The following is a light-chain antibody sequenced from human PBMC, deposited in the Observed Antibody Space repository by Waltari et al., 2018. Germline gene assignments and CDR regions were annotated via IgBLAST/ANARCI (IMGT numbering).Light chain of an antibody. J-gene: IGLJ3*02. CDR3: QTGGHGTWV. CDR1: SGHSSNV. V-gene: IGLV4-69*02. Sequence: QLVLTQSPSASASLGASVKLTCTLSSGHSSNVVAWLQQRPEKGPRYLMKINSDGSHSKGDEIPDRFSGSSSGAERYLTISSLQSEDEADYVCQTGGHGTWVFGGGTKLTVL. CDR2: INSDGSH.